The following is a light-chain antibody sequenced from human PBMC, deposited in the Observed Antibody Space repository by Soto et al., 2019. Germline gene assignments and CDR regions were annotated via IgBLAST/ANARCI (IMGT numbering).Light chain of an antibody. V-gene: IGKV3-15*01. CDR2: GAS. Sequence: EIVMTQSPATLSVSPGERATLSCRASQSVSSNLAWYQQKPGQAPRLLIYGASTRATGIPARFSGSGSGTEFTLTISSLQSEGLAVYYCQRYNNWPFTFGPWTKVDIK. J-gene: IGKJ3*01. CDR3: QRYNNWPFT. CDR1: QSVSSN.